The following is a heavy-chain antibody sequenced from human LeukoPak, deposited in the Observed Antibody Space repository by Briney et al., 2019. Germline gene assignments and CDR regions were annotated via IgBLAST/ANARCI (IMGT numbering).Heavy chain of an antibody. CDR1: GGTFSSYA. J-gene: IGHJ4*02. CDR2: IIPIFDTP. V-gene: IGHV1-69*01. CDR3: ARDFVHPDGYNYHYFDY. Sequence: VSCKASGGTFSSYAISWVRQAPGQGLEWMGGIIPIFDTPNYAQNFQGRVTITADESTSTAYMELSSLRSEDTAVYYCARDFVHPDGYNYHYFDYWGQGTLVTVSS. D-gene: IGHD5-24*01.